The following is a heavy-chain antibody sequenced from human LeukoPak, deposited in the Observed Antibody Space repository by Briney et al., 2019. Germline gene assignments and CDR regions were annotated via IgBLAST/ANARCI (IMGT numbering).Heavy chain of an antibody. Sequence: ASVTVSCKVSGYTLTELSMHWVRQAPGKGLEWMGGFNPEDGETIYAQKFQGRVTMTEDTSTDTAYMELSSLRSEDTAVYYCATALRSWFDPWGQGTLVTVSS. J-gene: IGHJ5*02. CDR2: FNPEDGET. CDR1: GYTLTELS. V-gene: IGHV1-24*01. D-gene: IGHD5/OR15-5a*01. CDR3: ATALRSWFDP.